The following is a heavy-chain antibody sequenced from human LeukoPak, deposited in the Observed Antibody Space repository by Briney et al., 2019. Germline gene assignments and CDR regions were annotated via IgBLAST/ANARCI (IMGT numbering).Heavy chain of an antibody. CDR2: ISGSGGST. J-gene: IGHJ4*02. V-gene: IGHV3-23*01. CDR3: AKQGRGSWDLDY. CDR1: GLTFSSYA. D-gene: IGHD6-13*01. Sequence: GGSLRLSCAASGLTFSSYAMSWVRQAPGKGLEWVSAISGSGGSTYYADSVKGRFTISRDNSKNTLYLQMNSLRAEDTAVYYCAKQGRGSWDLDYWGQGTLVTVSS.